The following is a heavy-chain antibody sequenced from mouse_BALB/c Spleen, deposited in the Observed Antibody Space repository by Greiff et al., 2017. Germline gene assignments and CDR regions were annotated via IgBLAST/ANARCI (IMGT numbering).Heavy chain of an antibody. D-gene: IGHD2-1*01. J-gene: IGHJ2*01. Sequence: VQLKQSGAELVRPGALVKLSCKASGFNIKDYYMHWVKQRPEQGLEWIGWIDPENGNTIYDPKFQGKASITADTSSNTAYLQLSSLTSEDTAVYYCASYGTHFDYWGQGTTLTVSS. V-gene: IGHV14-1*02. CDR3: ASYGTHFDY. CDR2: IDPENGNT. CDR1: GFNIKDYY.